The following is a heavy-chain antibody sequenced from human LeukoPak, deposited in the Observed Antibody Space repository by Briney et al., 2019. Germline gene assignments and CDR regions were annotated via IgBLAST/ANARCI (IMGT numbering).Heavy chain of an antibody. D-gene: IGHD3-10*01. CDR3: ARAPYGSGSYYKGDY. J-gene: IGHJ4*02. Sequence: ASVKVSCKASGYTFTGYYMHWVRQPPGQGLEWMGRINPNSGGTNYAQKFQGRVTMTRDTSISTAYMELSRLRSDDTAVYYCARAPYGSGSYYKGDYWGQGTLVTVSS. CDR1: GYTFTGYY. CDR2: INPNSGGT. V-gene: IGHV1-2*06.